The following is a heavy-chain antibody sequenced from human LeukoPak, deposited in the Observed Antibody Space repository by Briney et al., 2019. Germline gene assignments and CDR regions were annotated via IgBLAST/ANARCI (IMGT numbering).Heavy chain of an antibody. CDR2: IYTSGST. D-gene: IGHD6-6*01. CDR1: GGSISSGSYY. V-gene: IGHV4-61*02. Sequence: PSETLSLTCTVSGGSISSGSYYWSWIRQPAGKGLEWIGRIYTSGSTNYNPSLKSRVTISVDTSKNQFSLKLSSVTAADTAVYYCARDRGEYSSSSWATYYYYYYMDVWGKGTTVTVSS. CDR3: ARDRGEYSSSSWATYYYYYYMDV. J-gene: IGHJ6*03.